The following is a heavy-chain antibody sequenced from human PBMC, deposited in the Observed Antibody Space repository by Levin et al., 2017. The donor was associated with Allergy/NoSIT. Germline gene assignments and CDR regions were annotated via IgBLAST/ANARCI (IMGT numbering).Heavy chain of an antibody. CDR2: IIPIFGTA. Sequence: SVKVSCKASGGTFSSYAISWVRQAPGQGLEWMGGIIPIFGTANYAQKFQGRVTITADKSTSTAYMELSSLRSEDTAVYYCAGLGLLPHNWFDPWGQGTLVTVSS. J-gene: IGHJ5*02. CDR3: AGLGLLPHNWFDP. D-gene: IGHD3-22*01. V-gene: IGHV1-69*06. CDR1: GGTFSSYA.